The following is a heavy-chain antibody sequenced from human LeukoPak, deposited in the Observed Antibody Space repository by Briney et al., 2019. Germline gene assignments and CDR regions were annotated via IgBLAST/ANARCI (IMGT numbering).Heavy chain of an antibody. Sequence: SETLSLTCTVSGGSISSSSYYWGWIRQPPGKGLEWIGSIYYSGSTYYNPSLKSRVTISVDTSKNQFSLKLSSVTAANTAVYYCARVPGWAIDYWGQGTLVTVSS. CDR3: ARVPGWAIDY. J-gene: IGHJ4*02. D-gene: IGHD1-14*01. CDR1: GGSISSSSYY. CDR2: IYYSGST. V-gene: IGHV4-39*07.